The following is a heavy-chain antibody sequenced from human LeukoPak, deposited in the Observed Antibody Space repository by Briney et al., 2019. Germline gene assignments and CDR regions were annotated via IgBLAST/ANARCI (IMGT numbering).Heavy chain of an antibody. V-gene: IGHV3-9*03. CDR1: GFTFDDYA. Sequence: GGSLRLSCAASGFTFDDYAMHWVRQAPGKGLEWASGISWNSGSIGCADSVKGRFTISRDNAKNSLYLQMNSLRAEDMALYYCAKETSSGWNPDAFDIWGQGTMVTVSS. CDR3: AKETSSGWNPDAFDI. CDR2: ISWNSGSI. D-gene: IGHD6-19*01. J-gene: IGHJ3*02.